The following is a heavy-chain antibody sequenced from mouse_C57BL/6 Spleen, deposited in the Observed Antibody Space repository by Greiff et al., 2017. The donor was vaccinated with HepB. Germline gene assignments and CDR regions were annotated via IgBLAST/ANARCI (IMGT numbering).Heavy chain of an antibody. CDR2: IYPGDGDT. D-gene: IGHD4-1*01. V-gene: IGHV1-82*01. CDR3: ARLHSNSDFDY. Sequence: VQLQQSGPELVKPGASVKISCKASGYAFSSSWMNWVKQRPGKGLEWIGRIYPGDGDTNYNGKFKGKATLTADKSSSTAYMQLSSLTSEDSAVYFGARLHSNSDFDYWGQGTTLTVSS. J-gene: IGHJ2*01. CDR1: GYAFSSSW.